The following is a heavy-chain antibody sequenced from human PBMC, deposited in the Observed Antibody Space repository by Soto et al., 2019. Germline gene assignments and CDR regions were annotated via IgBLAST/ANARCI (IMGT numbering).Heavy chain of an antibody. V-gene: IGHV3-23*01. CDR1: GFTCSSYA. Sequence: GGSLRLSCAASGFTCSSYAMSWVRQAPGKGLEWVSAISGSGGSTYYADSVKGRFTISRDNSKHPLYLQMNSLRAEDTAVYYCAKPRTRVYSGSYYYYVMDFWGQGTTVTVSS. CDR3: AKPRTRVYSGSYYYYVMDF. D-gene: IGHD6-6*01. J-gene: IGHJ6*02. CDR2: ISGSGGST.